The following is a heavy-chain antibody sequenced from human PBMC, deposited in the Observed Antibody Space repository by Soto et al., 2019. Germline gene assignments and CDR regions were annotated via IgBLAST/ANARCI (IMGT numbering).Heavy chain of an antibody. J-gene: IGHJ3*02. CDR3: ARDGYNKFDLDVFDI. CDR2: IKLDGREK. V-gene: IGHV3-7*01. D-gene: IGHD5-12*01. Sequence: PGGALRLSCSASGFIFRRYWMAWVRQAPGKGLEWVATIKLDGREKNYLDSVKGRFTISRDNAKNSLYLQMNSLRAEDTAIYYCARDGYNKFDLDVFDIWGHGTMVTVSS. CDR1: GFIFRRYW.